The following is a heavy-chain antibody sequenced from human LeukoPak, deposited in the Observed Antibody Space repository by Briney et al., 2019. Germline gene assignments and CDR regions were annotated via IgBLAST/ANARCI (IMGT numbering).Heavy chain of an antibody. D-gene: IGHD3-3*01. V-gene: IGHV3-30*02. CDR1: GFTSSSYG. J-gene: IGHJ5*02. Sequence: GGSLRLSCAASGFTSSSYGMHWVRQAPGKGLEWVAFIRYDGSNKYYADSVKGRFTISRDNSKNTLYLQMNSLRAEDTAVYYCAKDRPYYDFWSGYNWFDPWGQGTLVTVSS. CDR3: AKDRPYYDFWSGYNWFDP. CDR2: IRYDGSNK.